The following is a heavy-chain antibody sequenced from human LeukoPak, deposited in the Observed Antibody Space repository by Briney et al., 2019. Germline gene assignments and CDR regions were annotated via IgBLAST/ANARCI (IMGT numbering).Heavy chain of an antibody. CDR1: GFTFTTYS. V-gene: IGHV3-48*01. CDR2: ISRTSSNV. CDR3: AKDTRIVVPAVITGNFDY. J-gene: IGHJ4*02. D-gene: IGHD2-2*01. Sequence: GGSLRLSCAASGFTFTTYSMNWVRQAPGKGLEWVSYISRTSSNVYYADSVKGRFTISRDNSKNTLYLQMNSLRAEDTAVYYCAKDTRIVVPAVITGNFDYWGQGTLVTVSS.